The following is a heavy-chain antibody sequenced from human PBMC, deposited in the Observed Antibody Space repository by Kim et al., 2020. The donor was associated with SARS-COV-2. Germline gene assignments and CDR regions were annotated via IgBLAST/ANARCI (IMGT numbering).Heavy chain of an antibody. J-gene: IGHJ4*02. CDR3: ARGVDGGY. D-gene: IGHD5-12*01. CDR1: GYTFTNYA. V-gene: IGHV7-4-1*02. CDR2: INTKTGNP. Sequence: ASVKVSCKASGYTFTNYAMNWVRQAPGQGLEWMGWINTKTGNPTYAQGFIGRFVFSLDTSVSTAYLQISSLEAEDTAVFYCARGVDGGYWGQGTLVTVSS.